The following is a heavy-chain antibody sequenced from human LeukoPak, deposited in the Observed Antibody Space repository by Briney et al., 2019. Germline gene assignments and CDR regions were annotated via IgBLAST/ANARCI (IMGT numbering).Heavy chain of an antibody. CDR1: GFTFSSYS. V-gene: IGHV3-21*01. D-gene: IGHD3-22*01. J-gene: IGHJ5*02. CDR3: VSGWDYDSSGYYYR. Sequence: GGSLRLSCAASGFTFSSYSMNWVRQAPGKGLEWVSSISSSSSYIYYADSVKGRFTISRDNAKNSLYLQMNSLRAEDTAVYYCVSGWDYDSSGYYYRWGQGTLVTVSS. CDR2: ISSSSSYI.